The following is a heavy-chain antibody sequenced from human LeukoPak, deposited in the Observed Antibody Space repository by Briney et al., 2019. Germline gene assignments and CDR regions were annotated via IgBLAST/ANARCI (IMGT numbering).Heavy chain of an antibody. D-gene: IGHD3-9*01. V-gene: IGHV3-30-3*01. Sequence: GRSLRLSCAASGFTFSSYAMHWARQAPGKGLEWVAVISYDGSNKYYADSVKGRFTISRDNSKNTLYLQMNSLRAEDTAVYYCARVLRYFDGDYYGMVVWGQGTTVTVSS. CDR2: ISYDGSNK. CDR1: GFTFSSYA. CDR3: ARVLRYFDGDYYGMVV. J-gene: IGHJ6*02.